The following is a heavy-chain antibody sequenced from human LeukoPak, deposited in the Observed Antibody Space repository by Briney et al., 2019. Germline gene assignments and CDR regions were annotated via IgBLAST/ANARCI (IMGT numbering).Heavy chain of an antibody. CDR2: IKPDGRET. Sequence: GGSLRLSCAASGFTFTGFWMTWVRQAPGKGLEWVANIKPDGRETYYSDSVKGRFTISRDNAQNSLHLDMNNLSAEDTAVYYCARGDSGWYSFDSWGQGTLVTVSS. D-gene: IGHD6-19*01. CDR1: GFTFTGFW. CDR3: ARGDSGWYSFDS. J-gene: IGHJ4*02. V-gene: IGHV3-7*04.